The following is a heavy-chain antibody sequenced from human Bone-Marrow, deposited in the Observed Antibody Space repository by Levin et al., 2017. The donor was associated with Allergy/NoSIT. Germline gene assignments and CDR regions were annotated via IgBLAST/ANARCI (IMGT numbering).Heavy chain of an antibody. V-gene: IGHV1-69*13. J-gene: IGHJ4*02. D-gene: IGHD4-17*01. CDR3: ARMRDGPDYGDYETYYFDY. Sequence: EASVKVSCKASGDTLNSLAITWVRQAPGQGLEWVGGISPIYATMNLAHKFQGRVTITADESTSTVYMDLSSLRSEDTAVYYCARMRDGPDYGDYETYYFDYWGQGTLVTVSS. CDR2: ISPIYATM. CDR1: GDTLNSLA.